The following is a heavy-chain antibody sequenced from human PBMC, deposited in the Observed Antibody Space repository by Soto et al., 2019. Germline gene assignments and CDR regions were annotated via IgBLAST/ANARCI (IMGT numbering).Heavy chain of an antibody. V-gene: IGHV1-69*02. CDR1: GGTFSSYT. Sequence: QVQLVQSGAEVKKPGSSVKVSCKASGGTFSSYTISWVRQAPGQGLEWMGRIIHILGIANYAQKFQGRVTITADKSTSTAYMELSSLRSDDTAVYYCARSGCSSTSCDDDYYYYYYMEVGSNGTTATVS. CDR3: ARSGCSSTSCDDDYYYYYYMEV. J-gene: IGHJ6*03. CDR2: IIHILGIA. D-gene: IGHD2-2*01.